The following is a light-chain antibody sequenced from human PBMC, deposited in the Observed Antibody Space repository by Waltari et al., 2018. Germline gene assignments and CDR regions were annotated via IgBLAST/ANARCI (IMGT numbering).Light chain of an antibody. Sequence: QSVLTQPPSVSGAPGQRVTISRTVQSSNIGSGSDIHGYQQLPGTAPKLLIYGNSNRPSGVPDRFSGSKSGTSASLAITGLQAEDEADYYCQSYDSSLSGWVFGGGTKLTVL. CDR2: GNS. J-gene: IGLJ3*02. CDR1: SSNIGSGSD. CDR3: QSYDSSLSGWV. V-gene: IGLV1-40*01.